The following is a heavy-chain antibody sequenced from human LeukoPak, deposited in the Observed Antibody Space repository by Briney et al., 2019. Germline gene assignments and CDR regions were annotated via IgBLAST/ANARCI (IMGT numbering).Heavy chain of an antibody. CDR2: ISRSGSTI. J-gene: IGHJ3*02. Sequence: PGGSLRLSCAGSGFNFSSYDMNWVRQAPGKELGWLSYISRSGSTIYYADSVKGLFTISRDNAKNSLFLQMNSLRAEDTAVYYCASSALTGVAFDIWGQGTMVTVSS. CDR1: GFNFSSYD. CDR3: ASSALTGVAFDI. V-gene: IGHV3-48*03.